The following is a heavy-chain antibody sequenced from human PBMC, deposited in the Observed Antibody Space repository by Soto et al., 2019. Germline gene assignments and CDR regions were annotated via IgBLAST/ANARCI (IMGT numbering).Heavy chain of an antibody. CDR1: GFTFSNYA. CDR3: VKEIQHFSPCNCYTSDD. D-gene: IGHD2-15*01. J-gene: IGHJ4*02. CDR2: IRDSGGRT. Sequence: EVQLLESGGGLVQPGGSLRLSCAASGFTFSNYAMRWVRQAPGTGLEWVSGIRDSGGRTNYADYVKGRFTISRDNSKSTVHLQMSSLRAEDTAVYYCVKEIQHFSPCNCYTSDDWGQGTLVTVSS. V-gene: IGHV3-23*01.